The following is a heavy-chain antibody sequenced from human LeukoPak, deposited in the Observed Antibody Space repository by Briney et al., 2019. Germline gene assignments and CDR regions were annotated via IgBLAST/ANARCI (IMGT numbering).Heavy chain of an antibody. CDR1: GYTFTSHG. D-gene: IGHD2-2*01. CDR2: IIPIFGTA. J-gene: IGHJ4*02. Sequence: SVKVSCKASGYTFTSHGISWVRQAPGQGLEWMGGIIPIFGTANYAQKFQGRVTITTDESTSTAYMELSSLRSEDTAVYYCASGVVVVPAAMRFDYWGQGTLVTVSS. V-gene: IGHV1-69*05. CDR3: ASGVVVVPAAMRFDY.